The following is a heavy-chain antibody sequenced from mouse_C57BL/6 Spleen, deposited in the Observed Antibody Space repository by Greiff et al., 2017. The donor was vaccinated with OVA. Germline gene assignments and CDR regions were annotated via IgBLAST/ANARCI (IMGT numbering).Heavy chain of an antibody. CDR2: IWSGGST. J-gene: IGHJ4*01. V-gene: IGHV2-2*01. D-gene: IGHD1-1*01. CDR3: ATTVVATRYAMDY. Sequence: VQLQESGPGLVQPSQSLSITCTVSGFSLTSYGVHWVRQSPGKGLEWLGVIWSGGSTDYNAAFISRLRISKDNSKSQVFFKQNSLQSDDTAIYYCATTVVATRYAMDYWGQGTSVTVSS. CDR1: GFSLTSYG.